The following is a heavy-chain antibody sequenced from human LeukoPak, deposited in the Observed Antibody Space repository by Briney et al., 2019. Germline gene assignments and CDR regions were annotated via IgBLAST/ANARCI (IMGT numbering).Heavy chain of an antibody. D-gene: IGHD1-26*01. CDR3: ARPLQGIVGATGFDY. V-gene: IGHV5-51*01. CDR1: EYSFATYW. CDR2: IYPSDSDT. Sequence: GESLKISCQGSEYSFATYWIAWLRQMPGKGLEWMGIIYPSDSDTRYSPSFQGQVTISADKSIKTAYLQWSSLKASDTAMYYCARPLQGIVGATGFDYWGQGTLVTASS. J-gene: IGHJ4*02.